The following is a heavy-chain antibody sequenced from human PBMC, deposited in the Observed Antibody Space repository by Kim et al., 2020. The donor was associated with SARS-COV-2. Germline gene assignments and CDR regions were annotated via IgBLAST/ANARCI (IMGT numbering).Heavy chain of an antibody. CDR1: GGSISKSF. V-gene: IGHV4-59*08. CDR2: IYDTGST. D-gene: IGHD3-16*01. CDR3: ARLGDQDSYYYIDV. J-gene: IGHJ6*03. Sequence: SETLSLTCSVSGGSISKSFWSWIRQPPGKGLEWVGYIYDTGSTSYNPSLRSRLSISLDTSKNQFSMKLSSVTAADTAVYYCARLGDQDSYYYIDVWGKGTTVTVS.